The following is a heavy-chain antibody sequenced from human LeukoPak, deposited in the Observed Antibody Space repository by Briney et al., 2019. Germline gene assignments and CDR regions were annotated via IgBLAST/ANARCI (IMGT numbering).Heavy chain of an antibody. CDR2: IYYSGST. J-gene: IGHJ4*02. D-gene: IGHD3-22*01. CDR3: ARVGKYYYDSSGYDY. V-gene: IGHV4-61*01. Sequence: SETLSLTCTVSGGSISSSSYYWSWIRQPPGKGLEWIGYIYYSGSTNHNPSLKSRVTISVDTSKNQFSLKLSSVTAADTAVYYCARVGKYYYDSSGYDYWGQGTLVTVSS. CDR1: GGSISSSSYY.